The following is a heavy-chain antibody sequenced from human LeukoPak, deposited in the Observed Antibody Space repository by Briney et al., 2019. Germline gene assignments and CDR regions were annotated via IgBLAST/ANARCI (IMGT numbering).Heavy chain of an antibody. Sequence: GGSLRLSCAASGFTFSSYTMNWVRQAPGKGLEWVSSISSGSSYIYYADSVKGRFTISRDNAKNSLYLQMSSLRAEDTAVYYCARAKSSGAASYYYYGMDVWGQGTTVTVSS. CDR1: GFTFSSYT. CDR3: ARAKSSGAASYYYYGMDV. V-gene: IGHV3-21*01. CDR2: ISSGSSYI. D-gene: IGHD1-26*01. J-gene: IGHJ6*02.